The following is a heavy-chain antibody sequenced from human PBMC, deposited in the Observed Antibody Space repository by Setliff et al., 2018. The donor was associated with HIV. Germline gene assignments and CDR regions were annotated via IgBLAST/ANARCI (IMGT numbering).Heavy chain of an antibody. D-gene: IGHD4-4*01. CDR3: ARELRVTGIYYYYYMDV. CDR1: GGSISSHY. J-gene: IGHJ6*03. CDR2: IYYSGST. Sequence: SETLSLTCTVSGGSISSHYWSWIRQPPGKGLEWVGYIYYSGSTNYNPSLKSRVTISVDTSKNQFSLKLSSVTAADTAVYYCARELRVTGIYYYYYMDVWGKGTTVTVSS. V-gene: IGHV4-59*11.